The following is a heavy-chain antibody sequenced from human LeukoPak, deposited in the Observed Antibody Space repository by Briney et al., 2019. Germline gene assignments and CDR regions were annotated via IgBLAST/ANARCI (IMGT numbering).Heavy chain of an antibody. V-gene: IGHV4-34*01. D-gene: IGHD4-23*01. CDR1: GGSFSGYY. CDR3: ARRYYGGNGYAY. CDR2: INHSGST. J-gene: IGHJ4*02. Sequence: SETLRLTCAVYGGSFSGYYWSWIRQPPGKGLEWIGEINHSGSTNYNPSLKSRVTISVDTSKNQFSLKLTSVTAADTAVYYCARRYYGGNGYAYWGQGPLVTVSS.